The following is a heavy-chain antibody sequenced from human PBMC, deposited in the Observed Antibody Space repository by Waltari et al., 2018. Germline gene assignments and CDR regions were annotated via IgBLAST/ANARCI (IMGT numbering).Heavy chain of an antibody. J-gene: IGHJ4*02. Sequence: EVHLLESGGGLAQPGGSLRLSCAASGFNFISYAMGWVRQATGKGLWWVSGISDSGFITKDADSVKGRFTVSRDNSKNTVFLQLNSLRAEDTAIYYCARHLYSIDYLELGNWGQGTLVTVSS. CDR3: ARHLYSIDYLELGN. V-gene: IGHV3-23*01. D-gene: IGHD3-22*01. CDR2: ISDSGFIT. CDR1: GFNFISYA.